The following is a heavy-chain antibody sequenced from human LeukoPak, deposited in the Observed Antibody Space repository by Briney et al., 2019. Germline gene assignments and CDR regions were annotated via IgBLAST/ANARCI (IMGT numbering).Heavy chain of an antibody. CDR1: GYTFIANY. CDR3: ARGGSYCDGGDCYSFDF. CDR2: MDVGNGNT. J-gene: IGHJ4*01. D-gene: IGHD2-21*02. Sequence: GPSVKVSCKASGYTFIANYLHWARQVPGLGPEWLGSMDVGNGNTIYAPKFQDRVTLSRDTSINTAYMELSSLTSDDTTVYYCARGGSYCDGGDCYSFDFWGQGTLVTVSS. V-gene: IGHV1-2*02.